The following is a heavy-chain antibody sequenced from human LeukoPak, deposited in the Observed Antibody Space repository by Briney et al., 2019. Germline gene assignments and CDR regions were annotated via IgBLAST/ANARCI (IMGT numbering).Heavy chain of an antibody. CDR3: ARDPYCGGDCYSRFGAFDI. CDR1: GFTFSSYS. J-gene: IGHJ3*02. D-gene: IGHD2-21*02. V-gene: IGHV3-30*03. CDR2: ISYDGGNK. Sequence: PGGSLRLSCAASGFTFSSYSMNWVRQAPGKGLEWVAVISYDGGNKYYADSVKGRFTISRDNSKNTLYLQMNSLRAEDTAVYYCARDPYCGGDCYSRFGAFDIWGQGTMVTVSS.